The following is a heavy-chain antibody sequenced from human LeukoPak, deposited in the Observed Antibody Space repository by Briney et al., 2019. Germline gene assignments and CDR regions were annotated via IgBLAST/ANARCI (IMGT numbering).Heavy chain of an antibody. CDR3: ARADSSGWYPVY. J-gene: IGHJ4*02. D-gene: IGHD6-19*01. Sequence: PGGSLRLSCAASGFSFSSSAMTWVRQAPGKGLEWGSDVYSGGSTYYTDSVKGRFTISRDNSKKKLYHQKNSLSAEDTAMYYCARADSSGWYPVYWGQGTLVTVSS. V-gene: IGHV3-53*01. CDR2: VYSGGST. CDR1: GFSFSSSA.